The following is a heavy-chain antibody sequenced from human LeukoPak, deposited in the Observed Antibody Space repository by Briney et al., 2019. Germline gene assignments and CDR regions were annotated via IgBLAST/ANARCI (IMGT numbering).Heavy chain of an antibody. D-gene: IGHD1-26*01. V-gene: IGHV3-23*01. CDR1: GITFSSYA. CDR3: AKDRSAARVGATPTYYFDY. J-gene: IGHJ4*02. CDR2: ISGSGGST. Sequence: PGGSLRLSCAASGITFSSYAMNWVRQARGKGLEWVSGISGSGGSTYYADAVKGRFTISRDNSKNTLYLQMNSLRDEDTDVYYCAKDRSAARVGATPTYYFDYWGQGTLVTVSS.